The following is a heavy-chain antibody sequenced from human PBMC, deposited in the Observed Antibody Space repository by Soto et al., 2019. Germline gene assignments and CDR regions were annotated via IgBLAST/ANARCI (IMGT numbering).Heavy chain of an antibody. CDR1: GGSFSGFY. CDR3: ARAHSTTVITLKWGAMDV. Sequence: SETLSLTCAVYGGSFSGFYWSWIRQSPGKGLEWIGEIYHRGNTNYNPSLKTRVSISVDTSKNQFSLNLTSVTAADTAVYYCARAHSTTVITLKWGAMDVWGQGTTVTVSS. D-gene: IGHD3-22*01. V-gene: IGHV4-34*01. CDR2: IYHRGNT. J-gene: IGHJ6*02.